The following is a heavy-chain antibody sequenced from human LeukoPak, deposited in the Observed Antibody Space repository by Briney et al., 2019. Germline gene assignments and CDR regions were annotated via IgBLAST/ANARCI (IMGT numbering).Heavy chain of an antibody. CDR1: VYIFTNYG. D-gene: IGHD3-22*01. J-gene: IGHJ4*02. V-gene: IGHV1-18*01. CDR2: ISTYNGHT. Sequence: ASVKVSCKTSVYIFTNYGISWVRQAPGQGLEWMGRISTYNGHTNYALQLQGRVTMSTDTSTSTAYMELTNLRSDDTAVYYCARAGHRRYYYDNGYDYWGQGTLVTVSS. CDR3: ARAGHRRYYYDNGYDY.